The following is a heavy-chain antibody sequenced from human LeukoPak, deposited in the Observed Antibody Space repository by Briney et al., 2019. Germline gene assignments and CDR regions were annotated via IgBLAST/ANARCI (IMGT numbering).Heavy chain of an antibody. Sequence: XSWIXXXPXKGLEWXXEINHTGTTNSTPSLKTRLTISVDPSKTHFSLKLSSVTAADTAVYYCARGLFVYSSGWCIDYWGQGTLVTVSS. V-gene: IGHV4-34*01. D-gene: IGHD6-19*01. J-gene: IGHJ4*02. CDR2: INHTGTT. CDR3: ARGLFVYSSGWCIDY.